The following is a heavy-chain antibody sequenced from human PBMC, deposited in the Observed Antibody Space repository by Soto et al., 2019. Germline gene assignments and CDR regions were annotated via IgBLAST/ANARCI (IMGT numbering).Heavy chain of an antibody. Sequence: GGSLRLSCAVSGFTFSSYAMHWVRQAPGKGLEWVAVISYDGSNNYYADSVKGRFTISRDNSKDTLCLQMNSLRPEDTAVYYCARDTSIAVAGTVSYWGQGTLVTVSS. J-gene: IGHJ4*02. CDR1: GFTFSSYA. D-gene: IGHD6-19*01. V-gene: IGHV3-30-3*01. CDR2: ISYDGSNN. CDR3: ARDTSIAVAGTVSY.